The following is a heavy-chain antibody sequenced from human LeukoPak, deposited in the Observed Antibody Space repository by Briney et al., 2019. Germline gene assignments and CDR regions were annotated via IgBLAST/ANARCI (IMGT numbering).Heavy chain of an antibody. Sequence: AASVKVSCKASGYTFTRYGISWVRQAPGQGLEWMGWISAYNGNTNYAQNLQGRVTMTTDTPASTAYMELRSLTSDDTAVYYCARGMGGTAMDPRDYWGQGTLVTVSS. D-gene: IGHD5-18*01. CDR2: ISAYNGNT. V-gene: IGHV1-18*01. CDR3: ARGMGGTAMDPRDY. CDR1: GYTFTRYG. J-gene: IGHJ4*02.